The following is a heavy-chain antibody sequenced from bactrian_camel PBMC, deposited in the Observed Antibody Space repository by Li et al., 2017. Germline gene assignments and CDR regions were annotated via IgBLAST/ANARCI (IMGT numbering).Heavy chain of an antibody. CDR1: GSMPSMNC. CDR3: AAKLAGIPCWAWDQPQQYRI. J-gene: IGHJ4*01. D-gene: IGHD1*01. V-gene: IGHV3S53*01. CDR2: VDKLGRT. Sequence: HVQLVESGGGSVQAGGSLRLSCVASGSMPSMNCLGWVRQAPENGQQGVAAVDKLGRTTYAKAVQGRFTMSRDDAKGTVYLHMTSLKPEDTAMYYCAAKLAGIPCWAWDQPQQYRIWGQGTQVTVS.